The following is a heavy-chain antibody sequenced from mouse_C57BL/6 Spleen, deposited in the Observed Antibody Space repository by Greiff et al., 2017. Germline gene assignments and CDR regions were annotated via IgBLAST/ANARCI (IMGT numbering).Heavy chain of an antibody. Sequence: VQLQESGPGLVAPSQSLSITCTASGFSLTSYGVSWVRQPPGKGLEWLGVRWGDGSTNYHSALISRLRISKDNSKSQVFLKLHSLQTDDTATFYCAKGLTSGVADWELEGWSKGTKVTVSS. D-gene: IGHD1-1*01. CDR1: GFSLTSYG. CDR3: AKGLTSGVADWELEG. V-gene: IGHV2-3*01. J-gene: IGHJ1*03. CDR2: RWGDGST.